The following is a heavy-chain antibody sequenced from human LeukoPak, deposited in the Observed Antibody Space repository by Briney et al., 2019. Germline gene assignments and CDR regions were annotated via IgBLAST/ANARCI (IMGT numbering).Heavy chain of an antibody. CDR2: IYHSGST. Sequence: PSETLSLTRAVSGGSISSGGYSWSWIRQPPGKGLEWIGYIYHSGSTYYNPSLKSRVTISVDTSKNQFSLKLSSVTAADTAVYYCARNLAASTFDYWGQGTLVTVSS. D-gene: IGHD2-2*01. CDR1: GGSISSGGYS. J-gene: IGHJ4*02. CDR3: ARNLAASTFDY. V-gene: IGHV4-30-2*01.